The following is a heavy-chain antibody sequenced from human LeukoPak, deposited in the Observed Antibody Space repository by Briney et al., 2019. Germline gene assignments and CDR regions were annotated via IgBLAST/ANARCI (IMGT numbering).Heavy chain of an antibody. CDR1: GDSIKNSDYY. V-gene: IGHV4-39*01. CDR2: IYYNGIT. Sequence: SETLSLTCAVSGDSIKNSDYYWGWLRQPPGKGLEWIGSIYYNGITNYSPSLKSRITISVDTSRNQFSLKLSSVTAADTAVYFCARLPGETWGLFDFGGQGLLITVSS. J-gene: IGHJ4*02. CDR3: ARLPGETWGLFDF. D-gene: IGHD3-16*01.